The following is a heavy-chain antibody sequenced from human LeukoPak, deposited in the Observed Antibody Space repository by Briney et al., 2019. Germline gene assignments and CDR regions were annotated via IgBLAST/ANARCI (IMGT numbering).Heavy chain of an antibody. V-gene: IGHV3-30*03. D-gene: IGHD2-2*01. Sequence: GGSLRLSCVASGFTFSSYGMHWVRQAPGKGLEWVAVISSDGNNKYYADSVKGRFTISRDNSKDTLYLQMNSLRAEDTAVYYCARDEYLWVVIQLGLFDYWGQGTLVTVSS. CDR3: ARDEYLWVVIQLGLFDY. CDR1: GFTFSSYG. CDR2: ISSDGNNK. J-gene: IGHJ4*02.